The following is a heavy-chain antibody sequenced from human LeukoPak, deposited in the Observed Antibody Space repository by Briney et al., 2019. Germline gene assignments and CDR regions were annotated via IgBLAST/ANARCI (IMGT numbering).Heavy chain of an antibody. V-gene: IGHV3-30*04. CDR2: ISYDGSNK. D-gene: IGHD6-19*01. Sequence: GGSLRLSCAASGFTFSSYAMHWVRQAPGKGLEWVAVISYDGSNKYYADSVKGRFTISRDNSKNTLYLQMNSLRAEDTAVYYCAGGRLWYSSGWPIFDYWGQGTLVTVSS. CDR3: AGGRLWYSSGWPIFDY. J-gene: IGHJ4*02. CDR1: GFTFSSYA.